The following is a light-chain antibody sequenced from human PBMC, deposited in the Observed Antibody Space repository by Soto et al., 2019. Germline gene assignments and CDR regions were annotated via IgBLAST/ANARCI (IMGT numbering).Light chain of an antibody. CDR2: GAS. V-gene: IGKV3-20*01. CDR3: QHYGTSLWT. CDR1: QIVSSTY. J-gene: IGKJ1*01. Sequence: PGERATLSCRASQIVSSTYLAWFQQKPGQAPRLLIYGASTRATGIPDRFSGSGSGTDFTLTITRLEPEDFAVYYCQHYGTSLWTFGQGTKVDIK.